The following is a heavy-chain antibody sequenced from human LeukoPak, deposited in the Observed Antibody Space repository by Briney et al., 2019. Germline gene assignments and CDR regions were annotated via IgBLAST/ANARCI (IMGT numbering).Heavy chain of an antibody. D-gene: IGHD3-10*01. J-gene: IGHJ4*02. CDR3: AKDTVRPDFFDY. V-gene: IGHV3-30*02. Sequence: VAFIRYDGSNKYYADSVKGRFTISRDNSKNTLYLQMNSLRAEDTAVYYCAKDTVRPDFFDYWGQGTLVTVSS. CDR2: IRYDGSNK.